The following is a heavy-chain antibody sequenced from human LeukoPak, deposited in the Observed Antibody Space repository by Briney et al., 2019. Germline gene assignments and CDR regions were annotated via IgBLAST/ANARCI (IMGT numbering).Heavy chain of an antibody. Sequence: GGSLRLSCAASGFTFSSYSMNWVRQAPGKGLEWVSYISSSSSYIYYADSVKGRFTISRDNAKNSLYLQMNGLRAEDTAVYYCARGSSLVAGFYYGMDVWGKGTTVTVSS. V-gene: IGHV3-21*05. CDR1: GFTFSSYS. D-gene: IGHD6-19*01. J-gene: IGHJ6*04. CDR2: ISSSSSYI. CDR3: ARGSSLVAGFYYGMDV.